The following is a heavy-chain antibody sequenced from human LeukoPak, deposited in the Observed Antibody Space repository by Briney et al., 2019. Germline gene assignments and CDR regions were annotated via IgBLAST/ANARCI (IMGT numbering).Heavy chain of an antibody. CDR1: GGSISSGGYY. CDR3: ARDSVATTRYYYYYMDV. D-gene: IGHD5-12*01. CDR2: IYYSGST. V-gene: IGHV4-31*03. Sequence: SETLSLTCTVSGGSISSGGYYWSWIRQHPGKGLERIGYIYYSGSTYYNPSLKSRVTISVDTSKNQFSLKLSSVTAADTAVYYCARDSVATTRYYYYYMDVWGKGTTVTVSS. J-gene: IGHJ6*03.